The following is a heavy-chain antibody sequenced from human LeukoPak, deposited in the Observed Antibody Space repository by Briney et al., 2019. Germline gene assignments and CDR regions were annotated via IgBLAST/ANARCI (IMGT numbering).Heavy chain of an antibody. J-gene: IGHJ3*02. CDR3: ARGGRYFDWLSPNAFDI. Sequence: SETLSLTCTVSCGSISSGGYYWSWIRQHPGKGLEWIGYIYYSGSTYYNPSLKSRVTISVDTSKNQFSLKLSSVTAADTAVYYCARGGRYFDWLSPNAFDIWGQGTMVTVSS. D-gene: IGHD3-9*01. CDR1: CGSISSGGYY. CDR2: IYYSGST. V-gene: IGHV4-31*03.